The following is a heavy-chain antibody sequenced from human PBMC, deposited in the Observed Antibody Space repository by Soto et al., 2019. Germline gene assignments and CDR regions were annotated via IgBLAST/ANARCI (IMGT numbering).Heavy chain of an antibody. V-gene: IGHV3-48*02. CDR3: ARRITMVRGPYYYYAMDV. J-gene: IGHJ6*02. CDR1: VFTCSSHT. Sequence: GPLRLSCAASVFTCSSHTMNWVRQAPGKGLEWISYITSTSSTKNYADSVKGRFTISRDNANNSLYLQMNSLRDEDTAVYYCARRITMVRGPYYYYAMDVWGQGTTVTVSS. D-gene: IGHD3-10*01. CDR2: ITSTSSTK.